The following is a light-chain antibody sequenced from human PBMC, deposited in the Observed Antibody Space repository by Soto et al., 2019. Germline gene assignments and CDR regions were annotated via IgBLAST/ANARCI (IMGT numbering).Light chain of an antibody. CDR2: SAS. CDR1: QTISSY. Sequence: DIQMTQSPASLSASVGERVTITCRASQTISSYLNWYQQKPGAAPKLLIYSASTLQTGVPSGFSGSGFGTDYALTISSLQPADFAIYCCQQPFRTPCTFGQGTKVDI. V-gene: IGKV1-39*01. J-gene: IGKJ2*02. CDR3: QQPFRTPCT.